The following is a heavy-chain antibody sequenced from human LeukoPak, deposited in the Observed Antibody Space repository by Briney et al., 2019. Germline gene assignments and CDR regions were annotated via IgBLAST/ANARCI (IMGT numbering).Heavy chain of an antibody. CDR3: AKDLETKYCIDY. D-gene: IGHD2-15*01. CDR2: ISYDGGTK. CDR1: GFTFRRSA. Sequence: LRLSCVTSGFTFRRSAMHCVRQAPGRGLEWIAFISYDGGTKYYADSVKGRFTVSRDNFKNTLSLQMDSLRAEDTAVYYCAKDLETKYCIDYWGQGTLATVSS. J-gene: IGHJ4*02. V-gene: IGHV3-30*18.